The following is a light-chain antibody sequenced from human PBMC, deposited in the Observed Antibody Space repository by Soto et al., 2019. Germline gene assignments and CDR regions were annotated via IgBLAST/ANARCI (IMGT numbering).Light chain of an antibody. CDR3: QQYGTSFT. CDR1: QSVSSAY. Sequence: EIVWTQSPGTLSLSPGERATLSCRARQSVSSAYLAWYRQKPGQAPRLLIYGAFSRATGIPDRFSGYGSGTDFTLTITRLEPEDFAVYYCQQYGTSFTFGQGTKLQIK. J-gene: IGKJ2*01. V-gene: IGKV3-20*01. CDR2: GAF.